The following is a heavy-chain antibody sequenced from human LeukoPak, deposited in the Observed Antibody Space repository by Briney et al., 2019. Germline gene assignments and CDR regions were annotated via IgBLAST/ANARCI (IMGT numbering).Heavy chain of an antibody. D-gene: IGHD3-22*01. CDR3: ARDTTPKHYYDSSGYCDT. J-gene: IGHJ5*02. Sequence: GASVKVSCKASGYTFTDYFMHWVRQAPGQGLEWMGCINPNSGGTNYAQKFQGRVTMTRDTSISTAYMELSRLRSDDTAVYYCARDTTPKHYYDSSGYCDTWGQGTLVTVSS. V-gene: IGHV1-2*02. CDR2: INPNSGGT. CDR1: GYTFTDYF.